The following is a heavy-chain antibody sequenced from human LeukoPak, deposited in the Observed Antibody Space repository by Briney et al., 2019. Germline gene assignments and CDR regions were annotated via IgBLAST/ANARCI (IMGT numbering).Heavy chain of an antibody. J-gene: IGHJ6*02. V-gene: IGHV1-18*01. CDR2: ISAYNGNT. D-gene: IGHD1-1*01. Sequence: ASVKVSCKASGYTFASYGISWVRQAPGQGLEWIGWISAYNGNTNYAQKFQGRVTLTTDTSATTVYMELTSLRSDDTAIYYCARDGTEDVRRSSQFYVKYNYNGMDVWGQGTMVTVSS. CDR3: ARDGTEDVRRSSQFYVKYNYNGMDV. CDR1: GYTFASYG.